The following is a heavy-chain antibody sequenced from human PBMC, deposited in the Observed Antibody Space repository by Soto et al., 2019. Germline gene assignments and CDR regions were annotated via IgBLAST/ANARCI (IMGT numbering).Heavy chain of an antibody. CDR2: ISNDGSNE. V-gene: IGHV3-30*18. J-gene: IGHJ4*01. D-gene: IGHD6-19*01. Sequence: PGGSLRLSWVASGFTFSSYGIHWVRQAPGKGLEWVAVISNDGSNEYYADSVKGRFTISRDNSKNTLYLQMDSLRPEDTAVYYCAKEITVAGDFDYWGHGTLVTVSS. CDR3: AKEITVAGDFDY. CDR1: GFTFSSYG.